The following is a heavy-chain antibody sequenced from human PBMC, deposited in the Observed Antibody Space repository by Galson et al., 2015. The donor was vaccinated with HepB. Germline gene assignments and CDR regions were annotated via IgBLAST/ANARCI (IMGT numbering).Heavy chain of an antibody. Sequence: SLRLSCAASGFTFSDYYMSWIRQAPGKRLEWVSYISSSSSYTNYADSVKGRFTISRDNAKNSLYLQMNSLRAEDTAVYYCARSSGVAAPFDYWGQGTLVTVSS. J-gene: IGHJ4*02. D-gene: IGHD6-6*01. CDR2: ISSSSSYT. CDR3: ARSSGVAAPFDY. CDR1: GFTFSDYY. V-gene: IGHV3-11*06.